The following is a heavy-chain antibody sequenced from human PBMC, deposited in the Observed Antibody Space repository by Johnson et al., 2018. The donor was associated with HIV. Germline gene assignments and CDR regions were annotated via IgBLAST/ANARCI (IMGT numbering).Heavy chain of an antibody. Sequence: VQLVESGGGLVQPGGSLRLSCAASGFTISSNYMSWVRQAPGKGLEWVSVIYSGGSTYYANSLQGRFTISRDNSKNTLYLQMGSLKIEDMAVYYCARCRDAYTLLSAFDIWGQGTMVTVSS. D-gene: IGHD5-24*01. CDR1: GFTISSNY. J-gene: IGHJ3*02. CDR2: IYSGGST. V-gene: IGHV3-66*01. CDR3: ARCRDAYTLLSAFDI.